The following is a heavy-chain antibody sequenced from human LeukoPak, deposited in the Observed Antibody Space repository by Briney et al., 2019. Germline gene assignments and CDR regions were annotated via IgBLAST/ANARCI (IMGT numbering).Heavy chain of an antibody. D-gene: IGHD6-13*01. CDR2: IYPGDSDT. CDR1: GYSFTSYW. V-gene: IGHV5-51*01. CDR3: ARAHFIAAAGTTHDWFDP. J-gene: IGHJ5*02. Sequence: GESLKISCKGSGYSFTSYWIGWVRQMPGKGLEWMGIIYPGDSDTRYSPSFQGQVTISADKSISTAYLQWSSLKASDTAMYYCARAHFIAAAGTTHDWFDPWGQGTLVTVSS.